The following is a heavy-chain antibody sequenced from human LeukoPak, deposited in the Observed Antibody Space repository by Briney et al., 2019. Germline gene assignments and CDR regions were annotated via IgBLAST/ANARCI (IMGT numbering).Heavy chain of an antibody. CDR2: INHSGST. CDR1: GGSFSGYY. V-gene: IGHV4-34*01. D-gene: IGHD6-13*01. J-gene: IGHJ4*02. CDR3: ARDPDPIAAAGPLDY. Sequence: PSETLSLTCAVYGGSFSGYYWSWIRQPPGKGLEWIGEINHSGSTNYNPSLKSRVTIPVDTSKNQFSLKLSSVTAADTAVYYCARDPDPIAAAGPLDYWGQGTLVTVSS.